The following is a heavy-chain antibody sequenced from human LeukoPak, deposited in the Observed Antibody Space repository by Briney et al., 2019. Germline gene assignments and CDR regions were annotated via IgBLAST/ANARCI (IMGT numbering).Heavy chain of an antibody. CDR3: ARAGYCSSTSCQTLKKYYYCGMDV. CDR2: INHSGST. Sequence: SETLSLTCAVYGGSFSGYYWSWIRQPPGKGLEWIGEINHSGSTNYNPSLKSRVTISVDTSKNQFSLKLSSVTAADTAVYYCARAGYCSSTSCQTLKKYYYCGMDVWGQGTTVTVSS. D-gene: IGHD2-2*01. V-gene: IGHV4-34*01. J-gene: IGHJ6*02. CDR1: GGSFSGYY.